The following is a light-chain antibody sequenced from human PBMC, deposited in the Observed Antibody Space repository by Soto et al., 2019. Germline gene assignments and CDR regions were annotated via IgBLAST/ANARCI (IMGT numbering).Light chain of an antibody. CDR2: SAS. J-gene: IGKJ2*01. V-gene: IGKV1-9*01. Sequence: DIQMSQAPSALAAFVGDTVTVTCRASQDINKFLAWFQQKPGKDPNLLIFSASTLQSAVPSRFSGGGSGTDFTLTIDSLQPEDFATYYCQQLKTYPYTFGQG. CDR1: QDINKF. CDR3: QQLKTYPYT.